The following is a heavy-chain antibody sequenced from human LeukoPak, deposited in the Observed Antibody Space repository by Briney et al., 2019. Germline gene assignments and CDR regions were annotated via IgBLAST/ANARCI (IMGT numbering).Heavy chain of an antibody. Sequence: GGSLRLSCAASGFTFSSYAMHWVRQAPGKGLEWVAVISYDGSNKYYADSVKGRFTISRDNSKNTLYLQMNSLRAEDTAVYYCARSEKSGSYFAPYDYWGQGTLVTVSS. J-gene: IGHJ4*02. CDR1: GFTFSSYA. D-gene: IGHD1-26*01. CDR2: ISYDGSNK. V-gene: IGHV3-30*04. CDR3: ARSEKSGSYFAPYDY.